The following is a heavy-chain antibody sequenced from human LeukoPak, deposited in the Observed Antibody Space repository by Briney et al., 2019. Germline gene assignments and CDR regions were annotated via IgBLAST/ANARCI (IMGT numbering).Heavy chain of an antibody. CDR2: ISGYDGNA. V-gene: IGHV1-18*01. D-gene: IGHD1-26*01. J-gene: IGHJ4*02. CDR3: ARDQWEPHFDY. CDR1: GYRFSSYG. Sequence: ASVKVSCKTSGYRFSSYGISWVRQAPGQGLEWMGRISGYDGNAEYIQKFQGRVTMTTDTSTSTAHMELRSLTSDDTAVYYCARDQWEPHFDYWGQGTLAIVSS.